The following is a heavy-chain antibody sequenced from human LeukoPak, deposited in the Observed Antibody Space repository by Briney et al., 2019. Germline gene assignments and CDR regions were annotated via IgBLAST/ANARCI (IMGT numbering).Heavy chain of an antibody. CDR3: ARGGRSEGMDV. J-gene: IGHJ6*02. Sequence: SQTLSLTCTVSGGSISSGGYYWSWIRQHPGKSLEWIGYIYYSGSTYYNPSLKSRVTISVDTSKNQFSLKLSSVTAADTAVYYCARGGRSEGMDVWGQGTTVTVSS. CDR2: IYYSGST. V-gene: IGHV4-31*03. CDR1: GGSISSGGYY. D-gene: IGHD4-17*01.